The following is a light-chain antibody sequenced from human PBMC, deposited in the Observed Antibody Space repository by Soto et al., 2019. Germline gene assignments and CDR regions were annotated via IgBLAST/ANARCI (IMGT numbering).Light chain of an antibody. CDR3: QQYGSSPIT. Sequence: EIVLTQSPVTLSLSPGESATLSCRASQNVRSYLAWYQQKVGQAPRLLIYGASSRATGIPDRFSGSGSGTDFTLTISRLEPEDFAVYYCQQYGSSPITFGQGTRLEIK. CDR2: GAS. J-gene: IGKJ5*01. CDR1: QNVRSY. V-gene: IGKV3-20*01.